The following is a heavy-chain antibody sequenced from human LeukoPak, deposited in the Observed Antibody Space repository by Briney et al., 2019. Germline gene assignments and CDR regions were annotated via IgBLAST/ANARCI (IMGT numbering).Heavy chain of an antibody. D-gene: IGHD1-26*01. V-gene: IGHV3-7*03. CDR2: INQDGTDK. CDR3: AREIVGTHKSRFDP. CDR1: GFTFSGRW. J-gene: IGHJ5*02. Sequence: GGSLRLSCAASGFTFSGRWMSWLRQAPGKGLEWVANINQDGTDKYYVDSAKGRFTISRDNAKNSLYLQMNSLRAEDTAVYYCAREIVGTHKSRFDPWGQGTLVTVSS.